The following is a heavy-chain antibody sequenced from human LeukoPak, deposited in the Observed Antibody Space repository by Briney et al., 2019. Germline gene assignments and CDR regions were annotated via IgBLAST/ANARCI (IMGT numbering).Heavy chain of an antibody. V-gene: IGHV4-39*07. CDR1: GGSISSSSYY. J-gene: IGHJ4*02. CDR3: ARLRAYNYGPFTY. Sequence: PSETLSLTCTVSGGSISSSSYYWSWIRQPPGKGLEWIGEITHSGSTNYNPSLKSRVTISVDTSKNQFSLKLSSVTAADTAVYYCARLRAYNYGPFTYWGQGTLVTVSS. D-gene: IGHD5-18*01. CDR2: ITHSGST.